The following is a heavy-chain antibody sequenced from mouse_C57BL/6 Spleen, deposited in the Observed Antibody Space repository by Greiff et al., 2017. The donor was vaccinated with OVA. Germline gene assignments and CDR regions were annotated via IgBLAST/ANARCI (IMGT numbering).Heavy chain of an antibody. CDR2: IHPNSGST. CDR3: ARSSYYDYESWFAY. D-gene: IGHD2-4*01. CDR1: GYTFTSYW. V-gene: IGHV1-64*01. J-gene: IGHJ3*01. Sequence: QVQLQQPGAELVKPGASVKLSCKASGYTFTSYWMHWVKQRPGQGLEWIGMIHPNSGSTNYNEKFKSKATLTVDKSSSTAYMQLSSLTSEDSAVYYCARSSYYDYESWFAYWGQGTLVTVSA.